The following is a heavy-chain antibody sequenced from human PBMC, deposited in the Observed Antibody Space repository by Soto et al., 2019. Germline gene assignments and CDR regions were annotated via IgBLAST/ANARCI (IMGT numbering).Heavy chain of an antibody. V-gene: IGHV2-5*02. D-gene: IGHD3-9*01. CDR1: GFSLSTSGVG. J-gene: IGHJ4*02. CDR2: IYWDDSK. Sequence: SGPRCEPTQTLTLTCAFSGFSLSTSGVGVGWIRQPPGKALEWLAVIYWDDSKHYSPSLRSRLTITKDTSKNQVVLTMTNMDPMDTGTYYCAHKGPEDWPLDYWGQGTLVTSPQ. CDR3: AHKGPEDWPLDY.